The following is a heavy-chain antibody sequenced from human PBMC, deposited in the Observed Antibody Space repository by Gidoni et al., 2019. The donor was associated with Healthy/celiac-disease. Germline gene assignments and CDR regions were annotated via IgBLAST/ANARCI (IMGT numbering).Heavy chain of an antibody. CDR3: ARVIRVVAASDAFDI. V-gene: IGHV3-30-3*01. CDR1: GFTFSSYA. CDR2: ISYDGSNK. Sequence: QLQLVESGGGVVQPGRSLTLSCAASGFTFSSYAMHGVRQAPGKGLEWVAVISYDGSNKYYADSVKGRFTISRDNSKNTLYLQMNSLRAEDTAVYYCARVIRVVAASDAFDIWGQGTMVTVSS. J-gene: IGHJ3*02. D-gene: IGHD2-15*01.